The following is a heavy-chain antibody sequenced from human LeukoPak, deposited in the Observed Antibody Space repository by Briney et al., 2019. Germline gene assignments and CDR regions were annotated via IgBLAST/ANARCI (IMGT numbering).Heavy chain of an antibody. CDR3: ARDQWQWLVQGWSDP. Sequence: GGSLRLSCAASGFTFSSYAMSWVRQAPGKGLEWVSAISGSGGSTYYADSVKGRFTISRDNSKNTLYLQMNSLRPEDTAVFYCARDQWQWLVQGWSDPWGQGTLVTVSS. CDR1: GFTFSSYA. D-gene: IGHD6-19*01. CDR2: ISGSGGST. V-gene: IGHV3-23*01. J-gene: IGHJ5*02.